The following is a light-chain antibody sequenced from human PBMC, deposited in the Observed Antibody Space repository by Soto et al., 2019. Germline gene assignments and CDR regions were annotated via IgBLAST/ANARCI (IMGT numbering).Light chain of an antibody. CDR3: QQYGSSPLT. V-gene: IGKV3-20*01. CDR2: GAS. Sequence: EIVLTQSPGTLSLSPGERATLSCRASQSVRSSYLAWYQQKPGQAPRLLIYGASTRATAIPDRFSGSGSGTDFTFTISRLESEDFAVYFCQQYGSSPLTFGGGTKVEIK. J-gene: IGKJ4*01. CDR1: QSVRSSY.